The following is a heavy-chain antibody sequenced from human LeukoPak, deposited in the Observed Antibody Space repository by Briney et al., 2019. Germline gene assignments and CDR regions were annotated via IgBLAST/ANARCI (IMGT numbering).Heavy chain of an antibody. Sequence: GGTLRLSCAASGFTFSSYGMSWVRQAPGKGLEWVSAISGSGGSTNYADSVKGRFTISRDNSKNTLDLQMNSLRFDDTSVYYCASSDILTGYYENWGQGTLVTVSS. CDR2: ISGSGGST. CDR3: ASSDILTGYYEN. D-gene: IGHD3-9*01. CDR1: GFTFSSYG. V-gene: IGHV3-23*01. J-gene: IGHJ4*02.